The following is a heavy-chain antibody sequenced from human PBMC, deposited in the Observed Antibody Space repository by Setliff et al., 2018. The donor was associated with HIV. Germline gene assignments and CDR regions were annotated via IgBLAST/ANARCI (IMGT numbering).Heavy chain of an antibody. Sequence: GGSLRLSCTASGLTFSNYAMTWVRRAPGKGLEWVAFIRYDGSYRYYVDSVKGRFTISRDNSKNTMFLQMNSLRVEDTAIYYCAKMHTAMDPDTFDIWGQGTMVTVSS. D-gene: IGHD5-18*01. J-gene: IGHJ3*02. V-gene: IGHV3-30*02. CDR1: GLTFSNYA. CDR2: IRYDGSYR. CDR3: AKMHTAMDPDTFDI.